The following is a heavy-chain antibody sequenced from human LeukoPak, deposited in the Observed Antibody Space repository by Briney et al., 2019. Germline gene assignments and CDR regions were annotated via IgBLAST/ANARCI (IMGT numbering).Heavy chain of an antibody. CDR3: ATEGSVNYYYDISGYYQY. Sequence: GGSLRLSCAASGFTFSSYAMHCVRQAPGKGLEYVSAISSNRGSTYYANSVKGRFIISRDNSKTTLFLQMNSLRAEDTAVYYCATEGSVNYYYDISGYYQYWGQGTLVTVSS. CDR1: GFTFSSYA. CDR2: ISSNRGST. D-gene: IGHD3-22*01. J-gene: IGHJ4*02. V-gene: IGHV3-64*01.